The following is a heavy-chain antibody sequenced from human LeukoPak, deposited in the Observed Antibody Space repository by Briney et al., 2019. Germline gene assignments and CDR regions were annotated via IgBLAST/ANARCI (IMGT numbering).Heavy chain of an antibody. D-gene: IGHD2-2*01. CDR1: GGSISSSSYY. V-gene: IGHV4-39*01. Sequence: SETLSLTCTVSGGSISSSSYYWGWIRQPPGKGLEWIGSIYYSGSTYYNPSLKSRVTISVDTSKNQFSLKLSSVTAADTAVYYCARLRIRDIVVVPAAIGGDAFDIWGQGTMVTVSS. CDR2: IYYSGST. J-gene: IGHJ3*02. CDR3: ARLRIRDIVVVPAAIGGDAFDI.